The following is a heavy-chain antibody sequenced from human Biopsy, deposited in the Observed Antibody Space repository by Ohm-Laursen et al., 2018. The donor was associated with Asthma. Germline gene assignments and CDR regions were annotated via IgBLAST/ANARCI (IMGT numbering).Heavy chain of an antibody. CDR2: ISSSGSTT. Sequence: SLRLSCSASGFSFSDYYMTWMRQAPGKGLEWVSSISSSGSTTYPAESVKGRFTISRDNAQKSLFLQMGSLRAEDSAIYYCARIAFWTKSACGPYDIYEMDVWGQGTTVTVSS. D-gene: IGHD3/OR15-3a*01. J-gene: IGHJ6*02. CDR1: GFSFSDYY. V-gene: IGHV3-11*01. CDR3: ARIAFWTKSACGPYDIYEMDV.